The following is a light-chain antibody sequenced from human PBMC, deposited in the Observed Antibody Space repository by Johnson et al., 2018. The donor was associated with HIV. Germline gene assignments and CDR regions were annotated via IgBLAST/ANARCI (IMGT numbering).Light chain of an antibody. V-gene: IGLV1-51*02. J-gene: IGLJ1*01. CDR3: GTWDNGLSGYV. CDR1: SSNIGNNY. Sequence: QSVLTQPPSVSAAPGQKVTISCSGSSSNIGNNYVSWYQQLPGTAPKLLIYETIKRPSGIPDAFSGSNSVTSATLAITGLQTGDEADYNCGTWDNGLSGYVFGSGTNVTVL. CDR2: ETI.